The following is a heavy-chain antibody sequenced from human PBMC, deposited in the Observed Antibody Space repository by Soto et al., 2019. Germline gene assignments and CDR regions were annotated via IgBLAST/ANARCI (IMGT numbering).Heavy chain of an antibody. CDR3: AKVGVLRTNSRGFDL. J-gene: IGHJ5*02. CDR2: ITISGNYI. D-gene: IGHD2-8*01. V-gene: IGHV3-21*01. CDR1: GFAFQTYT. Sequence: EGQLVESGGGLVKPGGSLRLSCAASGFAFQTYTMEWLRQPPGKGLEWVSSITISGNYIYYADSVKGRFTISRDNGRNSVYLQMNSLRAEDTAVYYCAKVGVLRTNSRGFDLWGQGTLVTVSS.